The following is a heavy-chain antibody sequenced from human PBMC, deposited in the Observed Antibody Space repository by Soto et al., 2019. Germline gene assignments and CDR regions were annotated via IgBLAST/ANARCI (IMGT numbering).Heavy chain of an antibody. D-gene: IGHD3-16*01. CDR3: ARTPVGPSHFDY. V-gene: IGHV3-30*03. CDR2: ISYDGSNK. Sequence: GGSLRLSCAASGFTFSSYGIHWVRQAPGKGLEWVAVISYDGSNKYYADSVKGRFTISRDNSKNTLYLQMNSLRAEDTAVYYCARTPVGPSHFDYWGQGTLVTVSS. CDR1: GFTFSSYG. J-gene: IGHJ4*02.